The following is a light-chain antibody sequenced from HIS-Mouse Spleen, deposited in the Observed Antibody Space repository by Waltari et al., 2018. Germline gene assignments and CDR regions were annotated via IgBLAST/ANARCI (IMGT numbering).Light chain of an antibody. CDR2: RNN. CDR1: SSNTGSTY. CDR3: AAWDDSLSGPV. V-gene: IGLV1-47*01. J-gene: IGLJ3*02. Sequence: QSVLTQPPSASGTPGQRVTIPCSGSSSNTGSTYVYWYQQLPGTAPKLLIYRNNQRPSGVPDRFSGSKSGTSASLAISGIRSEDEADYYCAAWDDSLSGPVFGGGTKLTVL.